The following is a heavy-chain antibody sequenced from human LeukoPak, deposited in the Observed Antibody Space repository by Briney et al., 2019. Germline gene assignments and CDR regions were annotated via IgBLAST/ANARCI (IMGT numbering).Heavy chain of an antibody. CDR3: ARDEWAGLGNFDC. Sequence: SQTLSLTCAISGDSVSSNSAAWNWIRQSPSRGLEWLGRTYYRSKWFNDYAVSVKSRITIKPDTSKNQFSLQLNSVTPEDTAMYYCARDEWAGLGNFDCWGQGTLVTVSS. D-gene: IGHD7-27*01. J-gene: IGHJ4*02. CDR1: GDSVSSNSAA. V-gene: IGHV6-1*01. CDR2: TYYRSKWFN.